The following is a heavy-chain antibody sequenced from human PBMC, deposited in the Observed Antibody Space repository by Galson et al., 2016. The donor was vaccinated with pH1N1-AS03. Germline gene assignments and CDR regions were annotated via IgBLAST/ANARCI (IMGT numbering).Heavy chain of an antibody. Sequence: SLRLSCAASGFTLSTSYMIWVRQAPGKELQWVASTMKDGGENYYVDSVKGRFTISRDNAENSQYLQMNSLRAENTALSDCVRDSGTGGKDYTSSWYYLDYWGQGILVTVSS. D-gene: IGHD3-10*01. CDR1: GFTLSTSY. J-gene: IGHJ4*02. CDR3: VRDSGTGGKDYTSSWYYLDY. V-gene: IGHV3-7*03. CDR2: TMKDGGEN.